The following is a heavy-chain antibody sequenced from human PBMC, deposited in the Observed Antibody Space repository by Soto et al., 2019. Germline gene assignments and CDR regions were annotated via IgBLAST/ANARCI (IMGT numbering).Heavy chain of an antibody. CDR2: IRGDGGQT. V-gene: IGHV3-23*01. J-gene: IGHJ4*02. Sequence: LRLSCTASGFTFTSYGMGWVRQAPGKGLQWVSTIRGDGGQTHYTDSVKGRFSISRDNSKNTVYLQMDSLRAEDTAMYFCARDVGLDSDDFFAYWGQGXQVTVYS. D-gene: IGHD3-9*01. CDR1: GFTFTSYG. CDR3: ARDVGLDSDDFFAY.